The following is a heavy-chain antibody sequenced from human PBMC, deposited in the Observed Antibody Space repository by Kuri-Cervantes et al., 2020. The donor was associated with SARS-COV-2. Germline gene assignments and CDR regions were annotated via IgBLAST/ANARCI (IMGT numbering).Heavy chain of an antibody. CDR3: ARENGVVVITTRLWFDP. CDR2: ISSSGSTI. Sequence: GGSLRLSCAASGFTFSDYYMSWIRQAPGKGLEWVSYISSSGSTIYYADSVKGRFTISRDNAKNSLYLQMNSLRAEDTAVYYCARENGVVVITTRLWFDPWGQGTLVTVSS. J-gene: IGHJ5*02. CDR1: GFTFSDYY. D-gene: IGHD3-22*01. V-gene: IGHV3-11*01.